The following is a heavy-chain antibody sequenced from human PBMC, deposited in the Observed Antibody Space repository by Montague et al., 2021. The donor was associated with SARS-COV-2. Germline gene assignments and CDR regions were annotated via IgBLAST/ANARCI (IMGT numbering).Heavy chain of an antibody. CDR1: GGSTASHC. J-gene: IGHJ3*01. CDR3: ARAWAFDP. V-gene: IGHV4-59*08. CDR2: VYYNGDT. Sequence: SETLSLTCTVSGGSTASHCWNWIRQSPGKRPEWIGYVYYNGDTKYNPSLQSRVTISIDTSENQFSLRLNSVSAADTAVYFCARAWAFDPWGQGRLVTVSS.